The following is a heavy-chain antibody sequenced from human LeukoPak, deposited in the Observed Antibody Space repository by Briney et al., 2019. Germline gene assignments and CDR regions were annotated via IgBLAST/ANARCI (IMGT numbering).Heavy chain of an antibody. CDR1: GFAGSARP. D-gene: IGHD3-16*01. CDR2: IYSGGST. J-gene: IGHJ4*02. V-gene: IGHV3-66*01. Sequence: GGSLRIFCEGSGFAGSARPLSWVRQAPGEGLEWVSVIYSGGSTYFADSVKGRFTIFRDNSKNTLYLQMNSLRAEDTAVYYCARDRVLGCLDFWGQGTLVTVSS. CDR3: ARDRVLGCLDF.